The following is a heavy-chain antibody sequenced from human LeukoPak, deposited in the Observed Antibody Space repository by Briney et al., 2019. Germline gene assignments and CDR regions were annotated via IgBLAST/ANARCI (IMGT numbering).Heavy chain of an antibody. D-gene: IGHD1-26*01. J-gene: IGHJ3*02. CDR2: IKHDGSEK. V-gene: IGHV3-7*03. CDR3: ARGGSYLSAFDI. CDR1: GFIFSSYW. Sequence: QSGGSLRLSCAASGFIFSSYWMSWVRQAPGKGLEWVANIKHDGSEKYYVDSVKGRFTISRDNSKNTLYLQMNSLRAEDTAVYYCARGGSYLSAFDIWGQGTMVTVSS.